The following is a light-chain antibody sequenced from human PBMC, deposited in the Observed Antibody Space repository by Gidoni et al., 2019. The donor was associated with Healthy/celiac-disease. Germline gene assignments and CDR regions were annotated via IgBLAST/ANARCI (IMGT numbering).Light chain of an antibody. V-gene: IGKV3-20*01. Sequence: EIVLTPSPGTLSLSPGERATLSCRASQSVSSSYLAWYQQKPGQAPRLLIYGASSRATGIPDRFSGSGSGTDFTLTTSRLEPEDFAVYYCQQYGSSALTFGGGTKVEIK. CDR3: QQYGSSALT. CDR2: GAS. CDR1: QSVSSSY. J-gene: IGKJ4*01.